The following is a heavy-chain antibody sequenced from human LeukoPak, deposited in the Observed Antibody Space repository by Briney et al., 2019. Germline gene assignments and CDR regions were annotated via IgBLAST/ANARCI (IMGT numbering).Heavy chain of an antibody. D-gene: IGHD1-26*01. CDR1: RFTFSSYN. CDR2: ISYDGSNT. Sequence: PGGSLRLSCAASRFTFSSYNMHWVRQAPGKGLEWVAVISYDGSNTYYADSVKGRFTISRDNSKNTLYVQMNRLRAEDTALYHCAREIGSGNYFDYWGQGTLVTVSS. V-gene: IGHV3-30-3*01. J-gene: IGHJ4*02. CDR3: AREIGSGNYFDY.